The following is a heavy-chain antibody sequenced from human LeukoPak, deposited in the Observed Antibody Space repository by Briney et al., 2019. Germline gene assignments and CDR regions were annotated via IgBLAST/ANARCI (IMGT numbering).Heavy chain of an antibody. J-gene: IGHJ3*02. V-gene: IGHV3-66*01. CDR2: FYSGGST. Sequence: PGGSLRLSCAASGVTVSSNYMSWVRQAPGKGLEWVSVFYSGGSTYYADSVKGRFTISRDNSKNTLYLQMNSLRAEDTAVYYCARENIGYPDAFDIWGQGTMVTVSS. CDR1: GVTVSSNY. CDR3: ARENIGYPDAFDI. D-gene: IGHD5-18*01.